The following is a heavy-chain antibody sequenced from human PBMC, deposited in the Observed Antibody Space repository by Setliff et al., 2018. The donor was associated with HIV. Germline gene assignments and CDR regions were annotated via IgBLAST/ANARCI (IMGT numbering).Heavy chain of an antibody. Sequence: SVKVSCKASGFTFTSSAVQWVRQARGQRLEWIGWIVVGSGNTNYAQKFQERVTITRDMSTSTAYMELSSLSSEDTAVYYCARDQTGIAAAAFGGGSAWSDEGFDIWGQGTMVTVSS. CDR2: IVVGSGNT. D-gene: IGHD6-13*01. CDR1: GFTFTSSA. J-gene: IGHJ3*02. V-gene: IGHV1-58*01. CDR3: ARDQTGIAAAAFGGGSAWSDEGFDI.